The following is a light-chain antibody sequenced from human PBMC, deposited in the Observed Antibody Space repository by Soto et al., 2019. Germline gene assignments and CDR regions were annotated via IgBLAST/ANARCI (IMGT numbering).Light chain of an antibody. CDR1: SSDVGGYNY. J-gene: IGLJ3*02. CDR2: EVS. Sequence: QSVLTQPASVSGSPGQSITISCTGTSSDVGGYNYVSWYQQHPGKAPKLMIYEVSNRPSGVSNRFSGSKSGNTASLTISGLQAEDEAHYYCSSFTSSSTPVFGGGTKLTVL. V-gene: IGLV2-14*01. CDR3: SSFTSSSTPV.